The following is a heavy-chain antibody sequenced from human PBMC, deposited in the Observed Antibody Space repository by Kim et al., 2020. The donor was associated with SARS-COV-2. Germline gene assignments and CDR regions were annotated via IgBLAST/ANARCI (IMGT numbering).Heavy chain of an antibody. J-gene: IGHJ5*01. D-gene: IGHD6-13*01. V-gene: IGHV4-34*01. CDR3: ARAGSSPPKFDS. Sequence: NYNPSLKSRLTISVDTSKSQFSLKLLSATAADTAIYFCARAGSSPPKFDSWGQGNLVTVSS.